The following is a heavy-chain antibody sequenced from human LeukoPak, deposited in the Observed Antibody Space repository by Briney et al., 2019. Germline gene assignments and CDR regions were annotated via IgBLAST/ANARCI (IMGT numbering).Heavy chain of an antibody. J-gene: IGHJ4*02. CDR3: ARAYGGDSELDY. CDR1: GYTFTSYG. D-gene: IGHD4-23*01. CDR2: ISSHTGKT. Sequence: ASVKVSCKASGYTFTSYGISWVRQAPGQGLEWMGWISSHTGKTKTIQKLQGRVTMTTDTSTSTAYMELRSPRSDDTAVYYCARAYGGDSELDYWGQGTLVTVSS. V-gene: IGHV1-18*01.